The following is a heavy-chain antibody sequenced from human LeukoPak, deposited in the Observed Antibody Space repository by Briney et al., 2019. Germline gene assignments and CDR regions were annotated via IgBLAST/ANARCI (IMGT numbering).Heavy chain of an antibody. CDR2: ISGSGGST. Sequence: GGSLRLSCAASGFTFSSYAMSWVRQAPGKGLEWVSAISGSGGSTYYADSVKGRFTISRDNAKNTLYLQMNSLRAEDTAVYYCARDSGYSSSFDAFDIWGQGTMVTVSS. V-gene: IGHV3-23*01. J-gene: IGHJ3*02. D-gene: IGHD6-6*01. CDR1: GFTFSSYA. CDR3: ARDSGYSSSFDAFDI.